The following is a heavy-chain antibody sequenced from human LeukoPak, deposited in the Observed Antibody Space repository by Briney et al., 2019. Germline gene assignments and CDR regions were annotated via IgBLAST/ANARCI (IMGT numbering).Heavy chain of an antibody. CDR3: ASRGDYVSSVAH. V-gene: IGHV3-30*03. Sequence: GGSLRLSCAASGSTFSSYGMHWVRQAPGKGLEWVAVISYDGSNKYYADSVKGRFTISRDNSKNTLYLQMNSLGAEDTAVYYCASRGDYVSSVAHWGQGTMVTVSS. D-gene: IGHD4-17*01. J-gene: IGHJ3*01. CDR1: GSTFSSYG. CDR2: ISYDGSNK.